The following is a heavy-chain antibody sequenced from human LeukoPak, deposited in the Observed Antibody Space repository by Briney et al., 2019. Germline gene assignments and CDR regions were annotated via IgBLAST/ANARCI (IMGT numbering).Heavy chain of an antibody. V-gene: IGHV5-51*01. D-gene: IGHD5-18*01. J-gene: IGHJ4*02. CDR2: IYPGDSDT. Sequence: ASVKVSCKASGYTFTSYWIGWVRQMPGKGLEWMGIIYPGDSDTRYSPSFQGQVTISADKSISTAYLQWSSLKASDTAMYYCARGGPDTAMDLDYWGQGTLVTVSS. CDR1: GYTFTSYW. CDR3: ARGGPDTAMDLDY.